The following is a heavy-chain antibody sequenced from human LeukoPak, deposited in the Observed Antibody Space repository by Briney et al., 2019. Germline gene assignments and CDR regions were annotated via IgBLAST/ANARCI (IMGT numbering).Heavy chain of an antibody. V-gene: IGHV4-34*01. CDR1: GGSFSGYY. D-gene: IGHD6-13*01. J-gene: IGHJ4*02. CDR2: INHSGST. Sequence: SETLSLTCAVYGGSFSGYYWSWIRQPPRKGLEWIGEINHSGSTNYNPSLKSRVTISVDTSKNQFSLKLSSVTAADTAVYYCARGRGSSSWYRGVFFDYWGQGTLVTVSS. CDR3: ARGRGSSSWYRGVFFDY.